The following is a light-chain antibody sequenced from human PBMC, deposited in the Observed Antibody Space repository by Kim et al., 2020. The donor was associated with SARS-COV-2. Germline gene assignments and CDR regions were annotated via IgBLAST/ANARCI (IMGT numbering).Light chain of an antibody. V-gene: IGKV3-15*01. Sequence: EIVMTQSPATLSLSPGERATLSCRASQSVSSNLAWYQQKPGQAPRLLIYGASTRATGIPARFSGSGSGTEFTLTISSLQSEDFAVYYCQHYNNWPPLPFGGGTKVDIK. CDR2: GAS. CDR3: QHYNNWPPLP. J-gene: IGKJ4*01. CDR1: QSVSSN.